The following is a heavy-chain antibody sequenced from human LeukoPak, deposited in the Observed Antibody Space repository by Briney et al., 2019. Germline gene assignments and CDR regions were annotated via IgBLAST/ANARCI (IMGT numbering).Heavy chain of an antibody. V-gene: IGHV3-53*04. CDR2: IYSNTSA. CDR1: GFTISYNY. Sequence: PWGSLSLTCAASGFTISYNYLSWVCQAPGKGLQWVSVIYSNTSAYYADSVKGRFTISRHNSKNTLYLQMTSLRAEDTAVYYCARDIPVDSRSSVSKPVRDYWGQGTLVTVSS. J-gene: IGHJ4*02. D-gene: IGHD6-6*01. CDR3: ARDIPVDSRSSVSKPVRDY.